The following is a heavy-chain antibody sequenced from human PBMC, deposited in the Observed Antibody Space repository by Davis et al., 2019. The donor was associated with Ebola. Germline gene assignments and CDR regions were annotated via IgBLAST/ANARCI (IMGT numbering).Heavy chain of an antibody. D-gene: IGHD4-17*01. CDR1: GFTFSSYW. V-gene: IGHV3-7*01. CDR2: IKPDGSEK. CDR3: ARDYGWSDDY. Sequence: GESLKISCAASGFTFSSYWITWARQSPGKGLEWVANIKPDGSEKYYVGSVRGRFTISRDNAKNSLYLQLNSLRAEDTAVYYCARDYGWSDDYWGQGTLVTVSS. J-gene: IGHJ4*02.